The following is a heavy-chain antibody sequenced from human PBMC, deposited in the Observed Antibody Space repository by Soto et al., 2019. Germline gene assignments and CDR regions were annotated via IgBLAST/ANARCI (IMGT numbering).Heavy chain of an antibody. CDR1: GFTFSDAW. CDR2: IKTTTDRGTT. D-gene: IGHD5-12*01. Sequence: PVRSLRLSCAASGFTFSDAWMTCVRQAPGKGLEWVGRIKTTTDRGTTDYGAPVKGRFIISRDDSKDTLYLQMHSLKTEDTAVYYCTATLGYWGQGTLVTVSS. V-gene: IGHV3-15*01. J-gene: IGHJ4*02. CDR3: TATLGY.